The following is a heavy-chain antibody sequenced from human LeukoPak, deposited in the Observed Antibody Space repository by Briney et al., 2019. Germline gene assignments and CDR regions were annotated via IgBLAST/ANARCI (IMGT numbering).Heavy chain of an antibody. CDR3: ARDMAGFDY. Sequence: GGSLRLSCAASGFTFSSYAMRWVRQAPGKGLEWVAVISYDGSNKYYADSVKGRFTISRDNSKNTLYLQMNSLRAEDTAVYYCARDMAGFDYWGQGTLVTVSS. CDR1: GFTFSSYA. J-gene: IGHJ4*02. V-gene: IGHV3-30-3*01. D-gene: IGHD5-24*01. CDR2: ISYDGSNK.